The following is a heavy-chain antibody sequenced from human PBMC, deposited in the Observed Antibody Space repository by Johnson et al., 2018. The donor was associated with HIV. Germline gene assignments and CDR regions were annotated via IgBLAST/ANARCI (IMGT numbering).Heavy chain of an antibody. J-gene: IGHJ3*02. D-gene: IGHD1-26*01. CDR1: GFTFADYC. CDR2: LYWNGGST. CDR3: GRYRGWYYTVAFDI. V-gene: IGHV3-20*04. Sequence: MQLVESGGGVVRPGGSLRLSCAASGFTFADYCMSWVRQAPGKGLEWVSGLYWNGGSTGDDDVVKGRLIISRDNAKNSMHLQINSLPAEEAALYYGGRYRGWYYTVAFDIWGQGTMVTVAS.